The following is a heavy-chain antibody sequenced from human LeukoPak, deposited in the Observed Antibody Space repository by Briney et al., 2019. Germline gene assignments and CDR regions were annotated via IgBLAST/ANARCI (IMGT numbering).Heavy chain of an antibody. CDR2: MNPNSGNT. J-gene: IGHJ6*03. Sequence: ASVKVSCKVSGYTFTTYDITWVRQATGQGLEWMGWMNPNSGNTAYAQKFQGRVTITRNTSISTAYMELSSLRSDDTAVYYCARDPGYCSSTICYASHYYYYMDVWGKGTTVTISS. V-gene: IGHV1-8*03. D-gene: IGHD2-2*01. CDR3: ARDPGYCSSTICYASHYYYYMDV. CDR1: GYTFTTYD.